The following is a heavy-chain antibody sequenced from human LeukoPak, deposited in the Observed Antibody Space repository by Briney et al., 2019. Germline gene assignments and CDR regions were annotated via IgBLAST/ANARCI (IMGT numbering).Heavy chain of an antibody. J-gene: IGHJ6*02. CDR2: INTNTGNP. D-gene: IGHD2-2*01. V-gene: IGHV7-4-1*02. Sequence: GASVKVSCKASGYTFTSYAMNWVRQAPGQGLEWKGWINTNTGNPTYAQGFTGRFVFSLDTSVSTAYLQISSLKAEDTAVYYCARVYCSSTSCLSDYYYYGMDVWGQGTTVTVSS. CDR1: GYTFTSYA. CDR3: ARVYCSSTSCLSDYYYYGMDV.